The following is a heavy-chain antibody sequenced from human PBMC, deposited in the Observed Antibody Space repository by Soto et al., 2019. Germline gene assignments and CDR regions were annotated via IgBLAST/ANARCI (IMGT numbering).Heavy chain of an antibody. V-gene: IGHV1-8*01. CDR3: AKEIGNTSNYYYMDV. D-gene: IGHD1-7*01. J-gene: IGHJ6*03. Sequence: ASVKVSCKASGYTFTSYDINWVRQATGQGLEWMGWMNPNSGNTGYAQEFQGRVTMTRNTSISTAYMELSSLRSEDTAVYYCAKEIGNTSNYYYMDVWGKGTTVTVSS. CDR1: GYTFTSYD. CDR2: MNPNSGNT.